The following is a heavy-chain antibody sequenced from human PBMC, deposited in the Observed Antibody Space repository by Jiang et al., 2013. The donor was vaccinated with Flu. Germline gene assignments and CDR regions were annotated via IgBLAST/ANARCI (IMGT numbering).Heavy chain of an antibody. CDR2: ISYDGSNK. CDR1: GFTFSSYA. CDR3: ARDREPMVRGVIITGYFDL. V-gene: IGHV3-30-3*01. D-gene: IGHD3-10*01. J-gene: IGHJ2*01. Sequence: RLSCAASGFTFSSYAMHWVRQAPGKGLEWVAVISYDGSNKYYADSVKGRFTISRDNSKNTLYLQMNSLRAEDTAVYYCARDREPMVRGVIITGYFDLWGRGTLVTVSS.